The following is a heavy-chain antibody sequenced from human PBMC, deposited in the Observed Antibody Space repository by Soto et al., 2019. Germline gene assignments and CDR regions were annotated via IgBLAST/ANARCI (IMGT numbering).Heavy chain of an antibody. CDR3: ARGARASIAAPGWYYFDY. CDR2: ISAYNGNT. J-gene: IGHJ4*02. V-gene: IGHV1-18*04. D-gene: IGHD6-6*01. Sequence: GASVKVSCKASGYTFTSYGISWVRQAPGQGLEWMGWISAYNGNTNYAQKLQGRVTMTTDTSTSTAYMEPRSLRSDDTAVYYCARGARASIAAPGWYYFDYWGQGTLVTVSS. CDR1: GYTFTSYG.